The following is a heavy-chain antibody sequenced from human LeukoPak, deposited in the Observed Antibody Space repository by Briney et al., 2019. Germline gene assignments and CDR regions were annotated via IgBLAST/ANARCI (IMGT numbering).Heavy chain of an antibody. J-gene: IGHJ5*02. CDR2: ITGSGSNI. CDR1: GFTISNYE. Sequence: PGGSLRLSCAASGFTISNYEMNWVRQAPGKGLEWVSYITGSGSNIFYADSVKGRFTISRDNAKNSLYLQMNSLRAEDTAVYYCARDPRGWYNGLDPWGQGTLVTVSS. CDR3: ARDPRGWYNGLDP. V-gene: IGHV3-48*03. D-gene: IGHD6-19*01.